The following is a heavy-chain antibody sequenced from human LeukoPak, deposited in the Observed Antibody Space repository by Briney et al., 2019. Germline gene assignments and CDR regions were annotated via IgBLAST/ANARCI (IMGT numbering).Heavy chain of an antibody. J-gene: IGHJ6*03. Sequence: KPSETLPLTCTVSGGSISSYYWSWIRQPAGKGLEWIGRIYTSGSTNYNPSLKSRVTMSVDTSKNQFSLKLSSVTAADTAVYYCAGLIAARSEYYYYYMDVWGKGTTVTVSS. CDR2: IYTSGST. D-gene: IGHD6-6*01. V-gene: IGHV4-4*07. CDR1: GGSISSYY. CDR3: AGLIAARSEYYYYYMDV.